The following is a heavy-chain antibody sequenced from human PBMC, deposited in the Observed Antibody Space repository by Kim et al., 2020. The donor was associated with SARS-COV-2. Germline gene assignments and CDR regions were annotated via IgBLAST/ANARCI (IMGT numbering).Heavy chain of an antibody. CDR2: ISSSGSTI. CDR3: AREGCSSTSCYPGYYYGMDV. V-gene: IGHV3-48*03. Sequence: GGSLRLSCAASGFTFSSYEMNWVRQAPGKGLEWVSYISSSGSTIYYADPVKGRFTISRDNAKNSLYLQMNSLRAEDTAVYYCAREGCSSTSCYPGYYYGMDVWGQEHTVTVSS. D-gene: IGHD2-2*01. J-gene: IGHJ6*02. CDR1: GFTFSSYE.